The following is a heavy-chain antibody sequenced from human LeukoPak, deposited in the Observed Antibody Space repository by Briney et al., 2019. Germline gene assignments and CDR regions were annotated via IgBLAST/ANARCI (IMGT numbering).Heavy chain of an antibody. CDR2: ISGGGGRT. CDR1: GFTFSSFA. J-gene: IGHJ4*02. Sequence: PGGSLRLSCAASGFTFSSFAMSWVRQAPGKGLGWVSAISGGGGRTYYADSVEGWFTISRDNSKNPLYLQMNSLRAEDTAVYYCAKDGSRVDYYGSGSPGWYFDYWGQGTLVTVSS. V-gene: IGHV3-23*01. CDR3: AKDGSRVDYYGSGSPGWYFDY. D-gene: IGHD3-10*01.